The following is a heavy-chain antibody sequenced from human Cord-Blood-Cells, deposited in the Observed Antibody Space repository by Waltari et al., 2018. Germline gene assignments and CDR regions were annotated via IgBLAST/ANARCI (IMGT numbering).Heavy chain of an antibody. CDR3: ARTVCSSTSCYYFDY. Sequence: QVQLQQWGAGLLKPSETLSLTCAVYGGSFSGYYWSWIRQPPGKGLEWIGEINHSGSTNYNPSLKSRVTISVDTSKNQFSLKLSSVTAADTAVYYCARTVCSSTSCYYFDYWGQGTLVTVSS. V-gene: IGHV4-34*01. CDR1: GGSFSGYY. J-gene: IGHJ4*02. D-gene: IGHD2-2*01. CDR2: INHSGST.